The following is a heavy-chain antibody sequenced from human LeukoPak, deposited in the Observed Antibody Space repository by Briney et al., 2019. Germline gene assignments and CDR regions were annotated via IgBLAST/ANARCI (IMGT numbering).Heavy chain of an antibody. V-gene: IGHV3-23*01. Sequence: GSLRLSCAASGFTFSSYGMSWVRQAPGKGLEWVSAISCSGGSTYYSDSVKGRFTISRDNSKNTLYLQMTSLRAEDTAVYYCAKDRLTYYYDSSAHFDYWGQGTLVTVSS. CDR3: AKDRLTYYYDSSAHFDY. CDR1: GFTFSSYG. D-gene: IGHD3-22*01. J-gene: IGHJ4*02. CDR2: ISCSGGST.